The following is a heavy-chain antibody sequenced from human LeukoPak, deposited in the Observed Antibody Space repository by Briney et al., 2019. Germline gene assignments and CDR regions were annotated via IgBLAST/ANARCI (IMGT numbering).Heavy chain of an antibody. D-gene: IGHD2-21*02. J-gene: IGHJ4*02. V-gene: IGHV4-34*01. Sequence: SETLSLTCTVSGGSISSYYWSWIRQPPGKGLEWIGEINHSGSTNYNPSLKSRVTISVDTSKNQFSLKLSSVTAADTAVYYCARGPHCGGDCYSHLDYWGQGTLVTVSS. CDR2: INHSGST. CDR1: GGSISSYY. CDR3: ARGPHCGGDCYSHLDY.